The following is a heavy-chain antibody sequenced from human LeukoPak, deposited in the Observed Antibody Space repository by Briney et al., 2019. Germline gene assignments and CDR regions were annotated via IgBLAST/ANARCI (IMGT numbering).Heavy chain of an antibody. CDR1: GYTLTELS. CDR2: FDPEDGET. J-gene: IGHJ4*02. CDR3: ATSTPDPDYDILTGYFIFDY. Sequence: GASVKVSCKVSGYTLTELSMHWVRQAPGKGLEWMGGFDPEDGETIYAQKFQGRVTMTEDTSTDTAYMELSSLRSEDTAVYYCATSTPDPDYDILTGYFIFDYWGQGTLVTVSS. V-gene: IGHV1-24*01. D-gene: IGHD3-9*01.